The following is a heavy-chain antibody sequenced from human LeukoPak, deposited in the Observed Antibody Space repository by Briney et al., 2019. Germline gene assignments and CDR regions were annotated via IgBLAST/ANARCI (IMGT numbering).Heavy chain of an antibody. CDR2: MNPNSGNT. CDR3: ARGNTYYDFWGGYHDAFDI. V-gene: IGHV1-8*03. D-gene: IGHD3-3*01. Sequence: ASVKVSCKASGYTFTSYDINWVRQATGQGLEWMGWMNPNSGNTGYAQKFQGRVTITRNTSISTAYMELSSLRSEDTAVYYCARGNTYYDFWGGYHDAFDIWGQGTMVTVSS. CDR1: GYTFTSYD. J-gene: IGHJ3*02.